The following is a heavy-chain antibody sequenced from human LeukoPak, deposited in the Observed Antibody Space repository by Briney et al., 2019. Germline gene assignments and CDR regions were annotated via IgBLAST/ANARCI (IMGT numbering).Heavy chain of an antibody. D-gene: IGHD6-13*01. Sequence: PSETLSLTCTVSDDSITMYYWTWIRQPPGKGLEWIGYVDHTGSTKFNPSLNGRVSISRDTSKNFFSLRLRSVTAADTAVYYCATNFYSNSWSLTDWGQGTLVTVSS. V-gene: IGHV4-59*01. CDR1: DDSITMYY. CDR3: ATNFYSNSWSLTD. J-gene: IGHJ4*02. CDR2: VDHTGST.